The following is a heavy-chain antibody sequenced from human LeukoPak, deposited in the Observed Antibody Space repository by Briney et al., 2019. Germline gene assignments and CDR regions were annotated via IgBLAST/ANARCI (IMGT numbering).Heavy chain of an antibody. CDR3: ARDRIFGSGSYSLGY. CDR1: GYTFTSYA. CDR2: INAGNGNT. D-gene: IGHD3-10*01. J-gene: IGHJ4*02. Sequence: ASVKVSCKASGYTFTSYAMHWVRQAPGQRLEWMGWINAGNGNTKYSQKFQGRVTITRDTSASTAYMELSSLRSEDTAVYYCARDRIFGSGSYSLGYWGQGTLVTVSS. V-gene: IGHV1-3*01.